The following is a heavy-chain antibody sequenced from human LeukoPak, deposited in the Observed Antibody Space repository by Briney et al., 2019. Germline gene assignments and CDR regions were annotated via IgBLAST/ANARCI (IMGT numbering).Heavy chain of an antibody. CDR1: GYTFTSCG. V-gene: IGHV1-18*01. Sequence: ASVKVSCKASGYTFTSCGISWARQAPGQGLEWMGWISAYNGNTIYAQNLQGRVTMTTDTPTSTAYMELRSLRSDDTAVYYCARSALAKAAAAGTALDYWGQGTLVTVSS. J-gene: IGHJ4*02. CDR3: ARSALAKAAAAGTALDY. CDR2: ISAYNGNT. D-gene: IGHD6-13*01.